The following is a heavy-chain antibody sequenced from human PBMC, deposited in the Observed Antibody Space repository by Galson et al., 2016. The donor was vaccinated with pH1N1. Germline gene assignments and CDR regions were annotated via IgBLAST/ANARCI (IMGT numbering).Heavy chain of an antibody. V-gene: IGHV4-59*01. CDR1: GDSINSYY. D-gene: IGHD2-21*02. J-gene: IGHJ3*01. Sequence: LSLTCIVSGDSINSYYWSWIRQPPGKGLEWIAYIYFSGRTNYNPSLKGRVTISVDRSKNHFSLNVNSVTAADTAVYYCARRRGDWDAFDVWGQGTMVTISS. CDR2: IYFSGRT. CDR3: ARRRGDWDAFDV.